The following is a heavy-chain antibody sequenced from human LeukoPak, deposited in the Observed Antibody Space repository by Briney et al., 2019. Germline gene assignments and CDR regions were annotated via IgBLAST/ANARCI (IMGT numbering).Heavy chain of an antibody. CDR1: GGSVSSGSYY. J-gene: IGHJ4*02. Sequence: PSETLSLTCTVSGGSVSSGSYYWSWIRQPPGKGLEWIGYIYYSGSTNYNPSLKSRVTISVDTSKNQFSLKLSSVTAADTAVYYCAREWGPYKYYFDYWGQGALVTVSS. D-gene: IGHD7-27*01. V-gene: IGHV4-61*01. CDR3: AREWGPYKYYFDY. CDR2: IYYSGST.